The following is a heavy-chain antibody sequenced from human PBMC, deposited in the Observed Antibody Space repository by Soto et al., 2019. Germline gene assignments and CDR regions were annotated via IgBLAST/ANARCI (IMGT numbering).Heavy chain of an antibody. CDR1: GFTFSSYA. V-gene: IGHV3-23*01. CDR2: MSASGGST. CDR3: AKGSHFASCGRTSCFDLDS. D-gene: IGHD2-2*01. J-gene: IGHJ4*02. Sequence: EVQMLESGGGLVQPGGSLRLSCAASGFTFSSYAMSWVRQAPGKGLEWVSSMSASGGSTYYADSVKGRFTFSRDNSKKTLYLQMNSLRPEDTAVYYCAKGSHFASCGRTSCFDLDSWGQGTLVTVSS.